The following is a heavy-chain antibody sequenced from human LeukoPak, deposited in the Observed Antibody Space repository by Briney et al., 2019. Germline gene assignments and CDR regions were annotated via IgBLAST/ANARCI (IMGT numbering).Heavy chain of an antibody. D-gene: IGHD3-10*01. J-gene: IGHJ4*02. V-gene: IGHV3-23*01. CDR3: AKDGLSMAPDPYYFDY. CDR1: GFTFSSYA. CDR2: ISGTADTT. Sequence: GGSLRLSCTASGFTFSSYAMSWVRQAPGKRLEWVSFISGTADTTFYADSVKGRFTISRDNSKNTLYLQMNSLRAEDTAVYYCAKDGLSMAPDPYYFDYWGQGTLVTVSS.